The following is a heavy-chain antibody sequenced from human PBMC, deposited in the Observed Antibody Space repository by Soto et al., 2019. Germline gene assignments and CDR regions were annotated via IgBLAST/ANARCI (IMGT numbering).Heavy chain of an antibody. CDR3: ARVPVVPPDYYYYYGMDV. Sequence: SVKVSCKASGGTFSSYAISWVRQAPGQGLEWMGGIIPIFGTANYAQKFQGRVTITADESTSTAYMELSSLRSEDTAVYYCARVPVVPPDYYYYYGMDVWGQGTTVTVSS. D-gene: IGHD2-2*01. J-gene: IGHJ6*02. V-gene: IGHV1-69*13. CDR2: IIPIFGTA. CDR1: GGTFSSYA.